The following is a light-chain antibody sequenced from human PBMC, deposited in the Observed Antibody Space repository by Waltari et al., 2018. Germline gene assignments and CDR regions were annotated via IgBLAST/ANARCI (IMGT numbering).Light chain of an antibody. Sequence: SYDLTQPLSVSVALGQTARITRGGNNIGGKNVHWSKQKPGQAPLLVIYRDKNRPSRIPERFSGSNSENTATLTITGAQGADEADYYCQVWDSSTAVFGGGTQLTVL. J-gene: IGLJ7*01. CDR1: NIGGKN. CDR2: RDK. V-gene: IGLV3-9*01. CDR3: QVWDSSTAV.